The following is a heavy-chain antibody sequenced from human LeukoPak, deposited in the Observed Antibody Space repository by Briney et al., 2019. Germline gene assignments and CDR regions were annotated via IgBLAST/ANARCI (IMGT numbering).Heavy chain of an antibody. D-gene: IGHD2-2*01. V-gene: IGHV1-58*01. CDR1: GFTFTSTA. J-gene: IGHJ4*02. CDR3: ASDPPYTSSSAW. Sequence: SVTVSCKASGFTFTSTAVQWVRQARGQRLEWIGWIPVGSGNTNYAQMFQERVTLTWDVSTSTAYMVLSSLRSEDTAIYYCASDPPYTSSSAWWGQGTLVTVSS. CDR2: IPVGSGNT.